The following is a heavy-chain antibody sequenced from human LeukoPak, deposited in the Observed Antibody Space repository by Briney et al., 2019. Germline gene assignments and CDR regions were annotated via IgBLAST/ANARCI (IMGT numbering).Heavy chain of an antibody. J-gene: IGHJ6*02. D-gene: IGHD3-22*01. CDR3: ARDDSSNYYGMDV. Sequence: TLSLTCTVSGGSISSGGYYWSWIRQHPGKGLEWIGYIYYSGSTYYNPSLKSRVTISVDTSKNQFSLKLSSVTAADTAVYYCARDDSSNYYGMDVWGQGTTVTVSS. CDR1: GGSISSGGYY. CDR2: IYYSGST. V-gene: IGHV4-31*03.